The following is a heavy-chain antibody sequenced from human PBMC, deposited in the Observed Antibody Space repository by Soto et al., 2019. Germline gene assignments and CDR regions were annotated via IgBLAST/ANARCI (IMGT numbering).Heavy chain of an antibody. CDR3: ARDLEQLGEGWFDP. CDR1: GGSISSGGYY. J-gene: IGHJ5*02. Sequence: PSETLSLTCTVSGGSISSGGYYWSWIRQHPGKGLEWIGYIYYSGSTYYNPSLKSRVTISVDTSKNQFSLKLSSVTAADTAVYYCARDLEQLGEGWFDPWGQGTLVTVSS. CDR2: IYYSGST. D-gene: IGHD6-6*01. V-gene: IGHV4-31*03.